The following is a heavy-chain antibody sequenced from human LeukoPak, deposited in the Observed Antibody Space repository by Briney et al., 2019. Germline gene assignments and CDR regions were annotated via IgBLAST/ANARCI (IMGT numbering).Heavy chain of an antibody. V-gene: IGHV4-59*01. D-gene: IGHD1-1*01. J-gene: IGHJ4*02. CDR1: GGSMSYYY. Sequence: SETLSLTCTVSGGSMSYYYWTWIRQTPGKGLEWIGYKYYDGNNGNTNYNPSLESRVTISVDTSKNHVSLNLTSVTAADTAVYYCVRPESAGTKYRFDYWGQGALVTVSS. CDR3: VRPESAGTKYRFDY. CDR2: KYYDGNNGNT.